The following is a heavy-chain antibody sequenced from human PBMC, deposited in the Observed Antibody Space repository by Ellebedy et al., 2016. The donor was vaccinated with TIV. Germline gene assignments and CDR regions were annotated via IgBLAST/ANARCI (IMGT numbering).Heavy chain of an antibody. J-gene: IGHJ3*02. Sequence: AASVTVSCKASGYSFTGYYMHWVRQAPGQGLEWMGWINPNSGGTYFAQKFQGRVTMTRDTSISTAYMELNRPTSDDTAVYNCASEGYSSASTAFDIWGQGTMVIVSS. CDR2: INPNSGGT. V-gene: IGHV1-2*02. CDR1: GYSFTGYY. D-gene: IGHD6-6*01. CDR3: ASEGYSSASTAFDI.